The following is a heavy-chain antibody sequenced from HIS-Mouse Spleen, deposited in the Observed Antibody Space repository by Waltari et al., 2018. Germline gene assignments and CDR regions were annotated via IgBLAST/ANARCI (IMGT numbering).Heavy chain of an antibody. Sequence: QLQLQESGPGLVKPSETLSLTCTVSGGSLRSSSYYCGWIRQPPGKGLEWIGSIYYSGSTYYNPSLKSRVTISVDTSKNQFSLKLSSVTAADTAVYYCARDPWFGTMDVWGQGTTVTVSS. V-gene: IGHV4-39*07. J-gene: IGHJ6*02. CDR3: ARDPWFGTMDV. CDR1: GGSLRSSSYY. D-gene: IGHD3-10*01. CDR2: IYYSGST.